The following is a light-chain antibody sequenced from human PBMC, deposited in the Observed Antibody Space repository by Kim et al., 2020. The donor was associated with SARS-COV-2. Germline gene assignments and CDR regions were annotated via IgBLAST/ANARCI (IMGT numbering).Light chain of an antibody. CDR3: QQYDNLYT. CDR2: DAS. V-gene: IGKV1-33*01. CDR1: QDISNY. J-gene: IGKJ2*01. Sequence: DIQMTQSPSSLSASVGDRVTITCQASQDISNYLNWYQQKSGKAPKLLINDASNLETGVPSRFSGSGSGTDFTFTISSLQPEDIATYYCQQYDNLYTFGQGTKLEIK.